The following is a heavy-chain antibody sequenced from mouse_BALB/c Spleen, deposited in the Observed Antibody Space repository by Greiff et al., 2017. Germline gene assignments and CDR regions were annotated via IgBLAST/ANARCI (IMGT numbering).Heavy chain of an antibody. CDR2: IWGGGST. CDR1: GFSLSRYS. D-gene: IGHD4-1*01. J-gene: IGHJ3*01. V-gene: IGHV2-6-4*01. Sequence: VQGVESGPGLVAPSQSLSITCTVSGFSLSRYSVHWVRQPPGKGLEWLGMIWGGGSTDYNSALKSRLSISKDNSKSQVFLKMNSLQTDDTAMYYCARNWERETGTWFAYWGQGTLVTVSA. CDR3: ARNWERETGTWFAY.